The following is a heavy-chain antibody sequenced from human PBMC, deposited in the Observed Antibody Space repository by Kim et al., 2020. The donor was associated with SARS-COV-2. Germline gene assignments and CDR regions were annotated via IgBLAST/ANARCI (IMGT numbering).Heavy chain of an antibody. D-gene: IGHD3-22*01. CDR2: IYPGDSDT. J-gene: IGHJ5*02. CDR3: ARARSSTYYYDRSGYLNWFDP. CDR1: GYSFTSYW. Sequence: GESLKISCKGSGYSFTSYWIGWVRQMPGKGLEWMGIIYPGDSDTRYSPSFQGQVTISADKSISTAYLQWSSLKASDTAMYYCARARSSTYYYDRSGYLNWFDPWGQGTLVTVSS. V-gene: IGHV5-51*01.